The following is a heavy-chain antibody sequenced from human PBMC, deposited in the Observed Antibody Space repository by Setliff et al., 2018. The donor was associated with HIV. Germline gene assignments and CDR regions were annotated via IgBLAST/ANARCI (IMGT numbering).Heavy chain of an antibody. D-gene: IGHD5-18*01. CDR2: IIPIFGTA. Sequence: GASVKVSCKASGGTFSSYAISWVRQAPGQGLEWMGGIIPIFGTANYAQKFQGRVTITTDESTSTAYMELSSLRSEDTAVYYCARGYSYGYPYYYYYMDVWGKGTTVTVSS. V-gene: IGHV1-69*05. CDR3: ARGYSYGYPYYYYYMDV. J-gene: IGHJ6*03. CDR1: GGTFSSYA.